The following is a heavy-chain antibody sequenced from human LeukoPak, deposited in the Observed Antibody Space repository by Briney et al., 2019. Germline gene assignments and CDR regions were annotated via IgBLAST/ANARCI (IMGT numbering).Heavy chain of an antibody. CDR2: IDYSGST. D-gene: IGHD6-13*01. J-gene: IGHJ6*02. V-gene: IGHV4-59*01. Sequence: SETLSLTCTVSGGSISSYYWSWIRQPPGKGLEWIGYIDYSGSTNYNPSLKSRVTISVDTSKNQFSLKLSSVTAADTAVYYCARFDQRVAAAGSARQYYYYGMDVWGQGTTVTVSS. CDR3: ARFDQRVAAAGSARQYYYYGMDV. CDR1: GGSISSYY.